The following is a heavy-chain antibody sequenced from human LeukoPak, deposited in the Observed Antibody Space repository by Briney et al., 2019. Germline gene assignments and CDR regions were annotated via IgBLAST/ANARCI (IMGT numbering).Heavy chain of an antibody. CDR1: GFTFSSYA. V-gene: IGHV3-23*01. CDR2: ISGSGGST. J-gene: IGHJ4*02. Sequence: GGSLRLSCAASGFTFSSYAMSWVRQAPGKGLEWVSAISGSGGSTYYPDSVKGRFTISRDNSKNTLFLQMNSLRAEDTAVYYCAKNGHGSGSYYPRTKYYFDYWGQGTLVTVSS. CDR3: AKNGHGSGSYYPRTKYYFDY. D-gene: IGHD3-10*01.